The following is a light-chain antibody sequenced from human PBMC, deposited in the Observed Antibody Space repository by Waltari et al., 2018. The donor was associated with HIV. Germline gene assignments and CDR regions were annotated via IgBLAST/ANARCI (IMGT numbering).Light chain of an antibody. Sequence: DIQMTQSPSSLSASVGDRVTIICRASQNIRNYLNWYQQKPGKAPNLLIYAASSLQSGVPSRFRGRGSGTDFTLTISSLQPEDFATYYCQHSYTTPWTFGQGTKVEIK. J-gene: IGKJ1*01. CDR2: AAS. CDR1: QNIRNY. V-gene: IGKV1-39*01. CDR3: QHSYTTPWT.